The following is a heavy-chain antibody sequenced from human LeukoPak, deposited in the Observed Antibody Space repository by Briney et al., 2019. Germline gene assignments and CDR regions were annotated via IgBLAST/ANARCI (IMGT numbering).Heavy chain of an antibody. J-gene: IGHJ4*02. CDR1: GFTFSSYD. Sequence: GGSLRLSRATSGFTFSSYDMHWVRQAPGKGLEWVAYIRNDGTTKDYADSVKGRFTISRDNPKNTLYLQLNSPRGEDTAVYYCATTVFTTTWYFDYWGQGNLVTVSS. CDR3: ATTVFTTTWYFDY. CDR2: IRNDGTTK. V-gene: IGHV3-30*02. D-gene: IGHD3-9*01.